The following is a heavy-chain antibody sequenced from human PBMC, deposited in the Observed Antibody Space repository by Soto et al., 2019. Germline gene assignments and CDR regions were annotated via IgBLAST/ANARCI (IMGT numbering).Heavy chain of an antibody. Sequence: EVQLVESGGGLVQPGGSLRLSCVASGFTFSSYSINWVRQAPGKGLEWVSYISSSGSTIYYADSVKGRFTISRDNAKNSLYLQMNSLRDEDTAVYYCARGGSYTFDYWGQGTLVTVSS. CDR3: ARGGSYTFDY. D-gene: IGHD1-26*01. J-gene: IGHJ4*02. CDR2: ISSSGSTI. CDR1: GFTFSSYS. V-gene: IGHV3-48*02.